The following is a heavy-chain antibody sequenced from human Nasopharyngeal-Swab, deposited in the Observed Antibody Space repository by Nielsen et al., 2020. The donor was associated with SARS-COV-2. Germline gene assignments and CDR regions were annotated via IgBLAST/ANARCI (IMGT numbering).Heavy chain of an antibody. V-gene: IGHV3-48*02. CDR3: ARGSYGDKDAFDI. CDR1: GFAYNNYA. D-gene: IGHD4-17*01. Sequence: GGSLRLSCAASGFAYNNYAMNWVRQAPGKGLEWVSYISSSASTIYYADSVKGRFSISSDNAKNSLYLQMNSLRDEDTAVYYCARGSYGDKDAFDIWGQGTMVTVSS. J-gene: IGHJ3*02. CDR2: ISSSASTI.